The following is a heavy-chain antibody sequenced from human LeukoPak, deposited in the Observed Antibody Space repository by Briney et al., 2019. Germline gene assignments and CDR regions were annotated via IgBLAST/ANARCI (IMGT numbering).Heavy chain of an antibody. CDR3: ARDFKGHYDFWSGYSYGMDV. CDR2: INPNSGGT. J-gene: IGHJ6*02. Sequence: ASVKVSCKASGYTFTGYYMHWVRQAPGQGLEWMGWINPNSGGTNYAQKFQGRVTMTWDTSISTAYMELSRLRSDDTAVYYCARDFKGHYDFWSGYSYGMDVWGQGTTVTVSS. CDR1: GYTFTGYY. D-gene: IGHD3-3*01. V-gene: IGHV1-2*02.